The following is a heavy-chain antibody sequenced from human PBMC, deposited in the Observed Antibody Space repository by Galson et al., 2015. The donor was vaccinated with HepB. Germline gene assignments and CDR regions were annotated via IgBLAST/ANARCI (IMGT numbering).Heavy chain of an antibody. CDR1: GYTFTSYA. J-gene: IGHJ5*02. V-gene: IGHV1-3*01. D-gene: IGHD2-2*01. Sequence: SVKVSCKASGYTFTSYAMHWVRQAPGQRLEWMGWINAGNGNTKYSQKFQGRVTITRDTSASTAYMELSSLRSEDTAVYYCARDRVVVVPAGNWFDPWGQGTLVTVSS. CDR3: ARDRVVVVPAGNWFDP. CDR2: INAGNGNT.